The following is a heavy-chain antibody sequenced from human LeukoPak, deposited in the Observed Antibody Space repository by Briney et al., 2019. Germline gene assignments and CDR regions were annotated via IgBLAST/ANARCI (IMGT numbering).Heavy chain of an antibody. V-gene: IGHV4-34*01. CDR2: INHSGST. CDR1: GFTFSSYE. Sequence: GSLRLSCAASGFTFSSYEMNWVRQAPGKGLEWIGEINHSGSTNYNPSLKSRVTISVDTSKNQFSLKLSSVTAADTAVYYCARKRITMVRGVITFDYWGQGTLVTVSS. D-gene: IGHD3-10*01. J-gene: IGHJ4*02. CDR3: ARKRITMVRGVITFDY.